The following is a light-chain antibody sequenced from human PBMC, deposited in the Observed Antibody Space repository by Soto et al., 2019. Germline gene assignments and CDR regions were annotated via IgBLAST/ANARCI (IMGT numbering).Light chain of an antibody. CDR3: QQYENSPIT. Sequence: ETVLTQSPGTLSLSPGETATLSCRASESISSNSLAWYQQKPGQPPRLLIYGASNRATDIPDRFSGSGSGTDFTLTITRLESEDFAVYDCQQYENSPITFGQGTRLDIK. V-gene: IGKV3-20*01. CDR1: ESISSNS. CDR2: GAS. J-gene: IGKJ5*01.